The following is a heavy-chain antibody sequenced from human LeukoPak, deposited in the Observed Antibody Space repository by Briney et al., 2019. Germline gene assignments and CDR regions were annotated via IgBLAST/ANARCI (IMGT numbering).Heavy chain of an antibody. J-gene: IGHJ3*02. CDR2: IYHSGST. Sequence: SETLSLTCAVSGGSIKSNNWWSWVRQPPGKGLEWIGEIYHSGSTNYNPSLKSRVTISVDTSKNQFSLKLSSVTAADTAVYYCARGLDTAMVGAFDIWGQGTMVTVSS. CDR1: GGSIKSNNW. CDR3: ARGLDTAMVGAFDI. V-gene: IGHV4-4*02. D-gene: IGHD5-18*01.